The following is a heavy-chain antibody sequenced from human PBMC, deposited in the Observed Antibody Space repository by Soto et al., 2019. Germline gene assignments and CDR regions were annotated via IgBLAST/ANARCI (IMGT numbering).Heavy chain of an antibody. CDR1: GFTFSNYW. Sequence: EVQLVESGGGLVQPGGSLRLSCAASGFTFSNYWMTWVRQAPGKGLEWVANINQDGSEKYYVDSVKGRFTISRDNAQNSLHLQMNSLRAEDTAVYYCARGGACSYAWGQGTLVTVSS. J-gene: IGHJ4*02. CDR3: ARGGACSYA. V-gene: IGHV3-7*01. D-gene: IGHD3-16*01. CDR2: INQDGSEK.